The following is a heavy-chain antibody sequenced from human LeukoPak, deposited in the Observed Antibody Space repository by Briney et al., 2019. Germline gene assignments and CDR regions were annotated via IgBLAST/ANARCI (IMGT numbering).Heavy chain of an antibody. D-gene: IGHD5-24*01. V-gene: IGHV4-34*01. J-gene: IGHJ4*02. CDR3: ARRGRWLQFGSYYFDY. CDR1: GGSFSGYY. Sequence: SETLSLTCAVYGGSFSGYYWSWIRQPPGKGLERIGEINHSGSTNYNPSLKSRVTISVDTSKNQFSLKLSSVTAADTAVYYCARRGRWLQFGSYYFDYWGQGTLVTVSS. CDR2: INHSGST.